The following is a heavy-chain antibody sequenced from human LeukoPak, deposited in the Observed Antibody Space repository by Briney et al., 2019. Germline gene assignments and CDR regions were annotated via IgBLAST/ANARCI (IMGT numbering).Heavy chain of an antibody. D-gene: IGHD3-9*01. CDR3: ARDTAMGDILTAYDYFDS. V-gene: IGHV1-2*02. Sequence: GASVKVSCKASGYTFTGYYIHWVRQAPGQGLEWMGWINPNSGDTNYAQNLQGRVTMTRDTSITTAYMELSRLRSDDTAVYFCARDTAMGDILTAYDYFDSWGQGTLVTVSS. CDR2: INPNSGDT. J-gene: IGHJ4*02. CDR1: GYTFTGYY.